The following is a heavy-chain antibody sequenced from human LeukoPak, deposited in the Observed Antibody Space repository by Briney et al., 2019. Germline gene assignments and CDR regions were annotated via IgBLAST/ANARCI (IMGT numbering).Heavy chain of an antibody. CDR2: IYYSGST. CDR3: ARDNLGFDY. J-gene: IGHJ4*02. D-gene: IGHD3-16*01. V-gene: IGHV4-59*01. Sequence: SETLSLTCTVSGGSISSYYWSWIRQPPGKGLEWIGYIYYSGSTSYNPSLKSRVTISVDTSKNQFSLKLSSVTAADTAVYYCARDNLGFDYWGQGTLVTVSS. CDR1: GGSISSYY.